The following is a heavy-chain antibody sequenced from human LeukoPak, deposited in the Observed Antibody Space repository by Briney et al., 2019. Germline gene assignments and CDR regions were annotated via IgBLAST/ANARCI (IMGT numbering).Heavy chain of an antibody. V-gene: IGHV2-70*11. CDR3: ARMVLGTNGVFLDY. CDR1: GFSLNTSGVC. CDR2: IDWDDDK. Sequence: ESGPTLVKPTQTLTLTCTFSGFSLNTSGVCVSWIRQPPGKALEWLARIDWDDDKYYSTSLKTRLTISKDTSKNQVVLTMTNMDPVDTATYYCARMVLGTNGVFLDYWGQGTLVTVSS. D-gene: IGHD2-8*01. J-gene: IGHJ4*02.